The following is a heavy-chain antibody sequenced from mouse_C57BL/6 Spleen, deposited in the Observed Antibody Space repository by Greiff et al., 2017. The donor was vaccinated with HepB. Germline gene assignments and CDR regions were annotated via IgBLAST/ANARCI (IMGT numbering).Heavy chain of an antibody. D-gene: IGHD2-1*01. CDR1: GYSFTDYN. CDR2: INPNYGTT. CDR3: ARRGLYGNSFAY. J-gene: IGHJ3*01. V-gene: IGHV1-39*01. Sequence: EVKLQESGPELVKPGASVKISCKASGYSFTDYNMNWVKQSNGKSLEWIGVINPNYGTTSYNQKFKGKATLTVDQSSSTAYMQLNSLTSEESAVYYCARRGLYGNSFAYWGQGTLVTVSA.